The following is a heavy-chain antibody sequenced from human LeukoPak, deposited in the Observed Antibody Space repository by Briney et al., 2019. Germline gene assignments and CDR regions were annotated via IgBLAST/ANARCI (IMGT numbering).Heavy chain of an antibody. CDR3: ARPGATYYDILTGYAESFDI. D-gene: IGHD3-9*01. J-gene: IGHJ3*02. CDR2: IIPILGIA. Sequence: GSSVKVSCKASGGTFSSYAISWVRQAPGQGLEWMGRIIPILGIANYAQKFQGRVTITADKSTSTAYMELSSLRSEDTAVYYCARPGATYYDILTGYAESFDIWGQGTMVTVSS. CDR1: GGTFSSYA. V-gene: IGHV1-69*04.